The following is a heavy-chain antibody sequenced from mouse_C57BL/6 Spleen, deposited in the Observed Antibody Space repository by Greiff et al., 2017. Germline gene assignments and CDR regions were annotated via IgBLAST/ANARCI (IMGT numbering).Heavy chain of an antibody. CDR3: ARRDGNYLTE. CDR2: IYPSDSET. D-gene: IGHD2-1*01. Sequence: QVQLQQPGAELVRPGSSVKLSCKASGYTFTSYWMDWVKQRPGQGLEWIGNIYPSDSETHYNQKFKDKATLTVDKSSSTAYMQLSSLTSEDSAVYYCARRDGNYLTEWGQGTTLTVSS. V-gene: IGHV1-61*01. CDR1: GYTFTSYW. J-gene: IGHJ2*01.